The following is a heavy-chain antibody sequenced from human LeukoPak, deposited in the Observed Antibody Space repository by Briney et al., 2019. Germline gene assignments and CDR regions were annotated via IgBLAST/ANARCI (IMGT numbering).Heavy chain of an antibody. Sequence: SETLSLTCSVSVVSMNGYYWSWLRQSAGNRLEWIGHVDTSGSTNYNPSLKSRVTMSVDTSKNQFSLKLSSVTAADTAVYYCARDGLAAAGTPGAFDIWGQGTMVTVSS. J-gene: IGHJ3*02. CDR1: VVSMNGYY. V-gene: IGHV4-4*07. CDR2: VDTSGST. CDR3: ARDGLAAAGTPGAFDI. D-gene: IGHD6-13*01.